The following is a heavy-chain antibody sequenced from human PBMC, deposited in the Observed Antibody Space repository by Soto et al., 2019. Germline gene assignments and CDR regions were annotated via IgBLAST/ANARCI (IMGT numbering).Heavy chain of an antibody. CDR1: GGSISSGNYY. CDR2: IYYSGNT. J-gene: IGHJ6*02. V-gene: IGHV4-39*01. Sequence: PSETLSLTCTVSGGSISSGNYYWGWLRQPPGKGLEWIGGIYYSGNTHYNPSLQSRLTISMDASKNQYTLKLTSVTAADTAVYYCARPPWGSGYYNGMDVWGQGTTVPVSS. CDR3: ARPPWGSGYYNGMDV. D-gene: IGHD7-27*01.